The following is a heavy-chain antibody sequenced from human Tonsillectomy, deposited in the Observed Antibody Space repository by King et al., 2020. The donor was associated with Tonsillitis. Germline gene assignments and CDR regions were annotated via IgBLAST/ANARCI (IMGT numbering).Heavy chain of an antibody. CDR1: GVSMRTTY. J-gene: IGHJ4*02. Sequence: QLQESGPGLVKPSETLSLTCTVSGVSMRTTYWSWIRRPAGKGLEWSGRVYASGKTYHNPSLKSRVAMSIDTSKNQFSLRLSSVTAADTAVYYCARDRGDYYDSATYDPLYFDSWGQGTLVTVSS. V-gene: IGHV4-4*07. D-gene: IGHD3-22*01. CDR3: ARDRGDYYDSATYDPLYFDS. CDR2: VYASGKT.